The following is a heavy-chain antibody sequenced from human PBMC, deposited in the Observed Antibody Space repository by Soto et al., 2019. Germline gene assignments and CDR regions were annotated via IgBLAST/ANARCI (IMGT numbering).Heavy chain of an antibody. Sequence: SVKVSCKASGYTFTSYGISWVRQAPGQGLEWMGWISAYNGNTNYAQKLQGRVTMTTDTSTSTAYMELRSLRAEDTAVYYCAKFYSANSAHTYTIDPWGQGTLVTVSS. CDR2: ISAYNGNT. CDR3: AKFYSANSAHTYTIDP. J-gene: IGHJ5*02. V-gene: IGHV1-18*01. D-gene: IGHD4-4*01. CDR1: GYTFTSYG.